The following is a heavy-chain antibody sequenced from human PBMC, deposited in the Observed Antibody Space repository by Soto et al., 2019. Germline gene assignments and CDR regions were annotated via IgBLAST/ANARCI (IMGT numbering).Heavy chain of an antibody. CDR2: TYYRSKWYN. Sequence: PSQTLSLTCAISGDSVSSNSAAWNWIRQSPSRGLEWLGRTYYRSKWYNDYAVSVKSRITINPDTSKNQFSLQLNSVTPEDTAVYYCARDWWDSSGWTVYGMDVWGQGTTVTVSS. CDR1: GDSVSSNSAA. V-gene: IGHV6-1*01. J-gene: IGHJ6*02. D-gene: IGHD6-19*01. CDR3: ARDWWDSSGWTVYGMDV.